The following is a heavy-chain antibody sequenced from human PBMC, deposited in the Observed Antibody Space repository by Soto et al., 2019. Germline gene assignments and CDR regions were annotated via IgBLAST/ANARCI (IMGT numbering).Heavy chain of an antibody. J-gene: IGHJ6*02. D-gene: IGHD2-21*02. CDR2: INHSGST. CDR3: ARGSRLRNYYYYGMDV. Sequence: PSETLSLTCAVYGGSFSGYYWSWIRQPPGKGLEWIGEINHSGSTNYNPSLKSRVTISVDTPKNQFSLKLSSVTAADTAVYYCARGSRLRNYYYYGMDVWGQGTTVTVSS. CDR1: GGSFSGYY. V-gene: IGHV4-34*01.